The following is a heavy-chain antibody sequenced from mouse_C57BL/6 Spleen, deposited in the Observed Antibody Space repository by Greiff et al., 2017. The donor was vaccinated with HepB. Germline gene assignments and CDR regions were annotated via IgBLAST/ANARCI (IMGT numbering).Heavy chain of an antibody. V-gene: IGHV14-4*01. Sequence: VQLKQSGAELVRPGASVKLSCTASGFNIKDDYMHWVKQRPEQGLEWIGWIDPENGDTEYASKFQGKATITADTSSNTAYLPLSSLTAEDTAVYYCTTPTVVWGQGTTLTVSS. CDR1: GFNIKDDY. D-gene: IGHD1-1*01. CDR3: TTPTVV. CDR2: IDPENGDT. J-gene: IGHJ2*01.